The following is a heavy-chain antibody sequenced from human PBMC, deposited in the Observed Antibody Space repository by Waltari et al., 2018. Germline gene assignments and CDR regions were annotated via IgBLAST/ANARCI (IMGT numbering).Heavy chain of an antibody. V-gene: IGHV4-34*01. CDR3: ARGGVVPDWFDP. Sequence: QVQLQQWGAGLLKPSETLSLTCAVYGGSFSGYSWSWIRQPPGKGLEWIGEIKHSGSTNYNPSLKSRVTISVDTSKNQFSLKLSSVTAADTAVYYCARGGVVPDWFDPWGQGTLVTVSS. D-gene: IGHD3-22*01. J-gene: IGHJ5*02. CDR2: IKHSGST. CDR1: GGSFSGYS.